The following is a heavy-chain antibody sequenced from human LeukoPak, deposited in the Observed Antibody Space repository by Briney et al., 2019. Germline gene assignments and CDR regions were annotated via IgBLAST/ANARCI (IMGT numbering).Heavy chain of an antibody. D-gene: IGHD1-26*01. CDR1: EFIVSTNY. Sequence: LTGGSLRLSCAASEFIVSTNYMSWVRQAPGKGLEWVSVIYSGGTTYYVGSVKGRFTISRDNSRNTLYLQMNSLRAEDTAVYYCAMSKGGTPLFDYWGQGTLVTVSS. CDR2: IYSGGTT. V-gene: IGHV3-53*01. J-gene: IGHJ4*02. CDR3: AMSKGGTPLFDY.